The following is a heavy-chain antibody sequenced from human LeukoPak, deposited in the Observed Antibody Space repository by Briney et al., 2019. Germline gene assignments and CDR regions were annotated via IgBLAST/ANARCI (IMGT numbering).Heavy chain of an antibody. CDR2: IFSCGSTT. V-gene: IGHV4-31*03. D-gene: IGHD2-21*01. CDR3: ARDSVMSRFFDV. Sequence: SQTLSLTCSVSGGPINRGGYYWSWVRQRPGKGLGWIGNIFSCGSTTYYHPSLESRLTISKDTSNNQFSLTLTSVTAADTAVYYCARDSVMSRFFDVWGRGTLVTVSS. CDR1: GGPINRGGYY. J-gene: IGHJ2*01.